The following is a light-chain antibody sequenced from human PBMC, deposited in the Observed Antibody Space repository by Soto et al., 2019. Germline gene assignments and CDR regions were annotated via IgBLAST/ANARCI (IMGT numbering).Light chain of an antibody. Sequence: IVLTQSPATLSLSPGERATLSCRARQSVDNYLAWYQQKPGQDPRLLIYDVSNRATGTPARFSGSGSGTDFTLSISSLEPEDFAVYYCQQRSNRPRFTFGPGTKVDIK. CDR1: QSVDNY. J-gene: IGKJ3*01. V-gene: IGKV3-11*01. CDR2: DVS. CDR3: QQRSNRPRFT.